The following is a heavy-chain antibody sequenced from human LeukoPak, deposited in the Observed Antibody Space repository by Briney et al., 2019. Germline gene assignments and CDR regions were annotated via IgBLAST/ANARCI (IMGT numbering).Heavy chain of an antibody. V-gene: IGHV4-59*01. CDR2: IYYSGST. Sequence: SETLSLTCTVSGGSISSYYWSWIRQPPGKGLEWIGYIYYSGSTNYNPYLKSRVTISVDTSKNQFSLKLSSVTAADTAVYYCATYSSGYYYVAYWGQGTLVTVSS. D-gene: IGHD3-22*01. CDR1: GGSISSYY. J-gene: IGHJ4*02. CDR3: ATYSSGYYYVAY.